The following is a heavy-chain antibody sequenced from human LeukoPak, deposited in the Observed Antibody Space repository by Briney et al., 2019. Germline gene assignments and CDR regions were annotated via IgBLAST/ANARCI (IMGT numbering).Heavy chain of an antibody. CDR2: ISGDGGST. Sequence: GGSLRLSCAASGFTFDDYAMHWVRQAPGKGLEWVSLISGDGGSTYYADSVKGRFTISRDNSKNSLYLQMNSLRTEDTALYYRAKSPYYYGSGSSFDPWGQGTLVTVSS. J-gene: IGHJ5*02. V-gene: IGHV3-43*02. CDR1: GFTFDDYA. D-gene: IGHD3-10*01. CDR3: AKSPYYYGSGSSFDP.